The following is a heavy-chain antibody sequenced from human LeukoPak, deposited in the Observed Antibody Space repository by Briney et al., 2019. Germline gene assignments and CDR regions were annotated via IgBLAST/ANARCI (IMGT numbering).Heavy chain of an antibody. Sequence: GRSLRLSCAASGFTFSSYAMHWVRQAPGKGLEWVAVTSYDGSNKYYADSVKGRFTISRDNSKNTLYLQMNSLRAEDTAVYYCARDSDYYYGMDVWGKGTTVTVSS. V-gene: IGHV3-30*04. CDR1: GFTFSSYA. CDR2: TSYDGSNK. J-gene: IGHJ6*04. CDR3: ARDSDYYYGMDV.